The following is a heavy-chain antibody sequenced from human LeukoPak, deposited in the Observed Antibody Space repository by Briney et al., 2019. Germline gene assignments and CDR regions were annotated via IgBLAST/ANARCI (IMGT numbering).Heavy chain of an antibody. CDR2: IIPIFGTA. D-gene: IGHD3-10*01. CDR1: GGTFSSYA. V-gene: IGHV1-69*13. Sequence: GASVKVSCKASGGTFSSYAISWVRQAPGQGLEWMGGIIPIFGTANYAQKFQGRVTITADESTSTAYMELSSLRSEDTAVYYCARDFEYYYGSGSLYYYYGMDVWGKGTTVTVSS. CDR3: ARDFEYYYGSGSLYYYYGMDV. J-gene: IGHJ6*04.